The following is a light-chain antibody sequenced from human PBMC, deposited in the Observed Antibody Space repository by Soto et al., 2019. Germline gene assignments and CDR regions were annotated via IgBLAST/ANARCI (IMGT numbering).Light chain of an antibody. J-gene: IGLJ1*01. CDR2: SDN. CDR1: SSNIESNT. CDR3: AAWDDSLNAYV. Sequence: QSVLTQPPSASGTPGQRVTISCSGSSSNIESNTVNWYQQQVPGTAPRLLIYSDNQRPSGVPDRLSGSKSGTSASLAISGLQSEDEADFYCAAWDDSLNAYVFGSGTKLTVL. V-gene: IGLV1-44*01.